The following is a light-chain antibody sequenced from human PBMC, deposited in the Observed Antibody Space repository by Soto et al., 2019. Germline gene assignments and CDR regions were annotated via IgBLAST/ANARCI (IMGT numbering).Light chain of an antibody. Sequence: DMQGRRSPSTRSGSVGDELTVTCRASQTISSWCTRYQHKQRKTPKLLLYDASALPRGVTSRFPGSGSGRNFSINFASLQPDDFATYYCEQYETFSGTFGPGTKVDI. CDR3: EQYETFSGT. J-gene: IGKJ1*01. CDR1: QTISSW. V-gene: IGKV1-5*01. CDR2: DAS.